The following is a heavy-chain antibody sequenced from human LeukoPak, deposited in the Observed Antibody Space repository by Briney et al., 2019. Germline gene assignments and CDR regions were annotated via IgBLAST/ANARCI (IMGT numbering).Heavy chain of an antibody. V-gene: IGHV3-66*01. CDR3: ARGLVGIAGDY. Sequence: GGSLRLSCAVSEFTVSSNYMSWVRQAPGKGLEWVSVIYSGGSTYYADSVKGRFTISRDNSKNTLYLQMNSLRAEDTAVYYCARGLVGIAGDYWGQGTLVTVSS. CDR2: IYSGGST. J-gene: IGHJ4*02. CDR1: EFTVSSNY. D-gene: IGHD6-13*01.